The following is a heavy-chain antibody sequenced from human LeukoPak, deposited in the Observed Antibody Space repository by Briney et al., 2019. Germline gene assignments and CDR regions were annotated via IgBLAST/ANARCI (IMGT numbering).Heavy chain of an antibody. D-gene: IGHD3-3*01. CDR1: GGSINSGGYS. CDR2: IYHSGST. CDR3: ARASGITIFGVVTGNWFDP. V-gene: IGHV4-30-2*01. Sequence: SETLSLTCAVSGGSINSGGYSWSWIRQPPGKGLEWIGYIYHSGSTYYNPSLKSRVTISVDRSKNQFSLKLSSVTAADTAVYYCARASGITIFGVVTGNWFDPWGQGTLVTVSS. J-gene: IGHJ5*02.